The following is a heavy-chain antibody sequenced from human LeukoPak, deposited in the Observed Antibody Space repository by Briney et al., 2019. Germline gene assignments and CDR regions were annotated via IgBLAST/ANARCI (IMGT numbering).Heavy chain of an antibody. CDR1: GGSISSYY. D-gene: IGHD2-15*01. V-gene: IGHV4-4*09. CDR3: ARGLYCSGGSCYPGYFDY. CDR2: IYTSGST. J-gene: IGHJ4*02. Sequence: SETLSLTCTVSGGSISSYYWSWIRQPPGKGLEWIGYIYTSGSTNYNPSLTSRVTISVDTSKNQFSLKLSSVTAADTAVYYCARGLYCSGGSCYPGYFDYWGQGTLVTVSS.